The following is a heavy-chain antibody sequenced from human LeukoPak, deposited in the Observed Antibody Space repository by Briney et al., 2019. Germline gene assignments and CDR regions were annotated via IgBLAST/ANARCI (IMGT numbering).Heavy chain of an antibody. J-gene: IGHJ4*02. CDR3: AKDRESTPTNHDYSELVLDY. D-gene: IGHD6-6*01. V-gene: IGHV3-23*01. Sequence: PGGSLRLSCVASGFTFSTFGMSWVRQAPGKGLEWVSAITGSGGNTEYADSVKGRFTISRDNSKNTLYLQMNSLRAEDTAVYYCAKDRESTPTNHDYSELVLDYWGQGTLVTVSS. CDR1: GFTFSTFG. CDR2: ITGSGGNT.